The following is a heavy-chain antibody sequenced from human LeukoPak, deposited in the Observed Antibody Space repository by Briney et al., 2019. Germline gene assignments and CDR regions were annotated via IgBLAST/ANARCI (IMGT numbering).Heavy chain of an antibody. J-gene: IGHJ4*02. CDR3: AREIGGALHYFDY. D-gene: IGHD1-26*01. CDR1: GFTVSTNY. V-gene: IGHV3-53*01. Sequence: GGSLRLSCAASGFTVSTNYMGRVRQAPGKGLEWVSVIYSGGSTYYADPVKGRFTISRDNSRNTLYLQMNSLRAEDTAVYYCAREIGGALHYFDYWGQGTLVTVSS. CDR2: IYSGGST.